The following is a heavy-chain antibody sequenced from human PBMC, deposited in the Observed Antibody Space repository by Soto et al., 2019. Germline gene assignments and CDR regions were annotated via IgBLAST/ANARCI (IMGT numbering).Heavy chain of an antibody. V-gene: IGHV3-23*01. CDR1: GFTFADYA. Sequence: EVLLLESGGGLVQPGWSLRLSCAASGFTFADYAMSWVRQAPGKGVEWVSGIIDTSGNTYYADSVKGRFSISRDNIENTLYLQMNSLTAEDTAVYYCAKDFDGYSLVDFFRHWGQCTLVTVSS. CDR2: IIDTSGNT. CDR3: AKDFDGYSLVDFFRH. D-gene: IGHD3-9*01. J-gene: IGHJ1*01.